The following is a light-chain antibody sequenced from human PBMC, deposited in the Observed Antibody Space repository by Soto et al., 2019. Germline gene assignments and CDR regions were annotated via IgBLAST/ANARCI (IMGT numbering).Light chain of an antibody. CDR2: AAS. J-gene: IGKJ1*01. CDR1: QNVSSY. Sequence: EIVLTQSPATLSLSPGERATLSCRASQNVSSYLAWYQHKPGQAPRLLIYAASSRATGIPDRFSGSGSGTDFTLTISRLEPEDFAVYYCQPYGTSSWTFGQGTKVEIK. CDR3: QPYGTSSWT. V-gene: IGKV3-20*01.